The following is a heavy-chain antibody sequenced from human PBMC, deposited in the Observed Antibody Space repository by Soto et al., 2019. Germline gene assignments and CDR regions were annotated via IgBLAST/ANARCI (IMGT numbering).Heavy chain of an antibody. CDR1: GGSISSYY. Sequence: SDTLSLTCTVSGGSISSYYWSWIRQPPEKGLEWIGYIYYSGSTNYNPSLKSRVTISVDTSKNQFSLKLSSVSAADTAVYYCTRGPSGDKVDYWGQGTLVTVSS. J-gene: IGHJ4*02. V-gene: IGHV4-59*08. CDR2: IYYSGST. D-gene: IGHD7-27*01. CDR3: TRGPSGDKVDY.